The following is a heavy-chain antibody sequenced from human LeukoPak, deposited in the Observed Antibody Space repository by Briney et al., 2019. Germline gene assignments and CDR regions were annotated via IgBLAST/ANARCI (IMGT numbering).Heavy chain of an antibody. CDR3: ASPESHDAFDI. CDR1: GFTVSSYY. Sequence: GGSLRLSCAASGFTVSSYYMSWVRQAPGKGLEWVSVIYSGGSTYYAASVKGRFTISRDNSKNTLYLQMNSLRAADTAVYYCASPESHDAFDIWGQGTMVTVSS. J-gene: IGHJ3*02. CDR2: IYSGGST. V-gene: IGHV3-53*01.